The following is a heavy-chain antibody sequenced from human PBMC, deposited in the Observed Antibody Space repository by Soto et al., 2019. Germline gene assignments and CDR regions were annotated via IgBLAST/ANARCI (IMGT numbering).Heavy chain of an antibody. J-gene: IGHJ4*01. CDR1: GFNFRSYW. Sequence: LRLSCAASGFNFRSYWMNWVRRAPGKGLEWLANIREDGRDMYYVDSVKGRFTVSRDNAKNSLYLDMNSLRAEDTAVYYCARGTPTPGTDYWGQGTLVTVSS. CDR2: IREDGRDM. CDR3: ARGTPTPGTDY. V-gene: IGHV3-7*03. D-gene: IGHD1-26*01.